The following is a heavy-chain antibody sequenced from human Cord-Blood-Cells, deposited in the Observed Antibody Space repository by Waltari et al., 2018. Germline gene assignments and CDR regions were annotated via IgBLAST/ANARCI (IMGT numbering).Heavy chain of an antibody. J-gene: IGHJ6*02. CDR1: GFTFSSYG. Sequence: QVQLVESGGGVVQPGRSLRLSCAASGFTFSSYGMHWVRQAPGKGLGWVAVIWYDGSNKYYADSVKGRFTISRDNSKNTLYLQMNSLRAEDTAVYYCARDGSRVVTYYYGMDVWGQGTTVTVSS. V-gene: IGHV3-33*01. D-gene: IGHD2-15*01. CDR3: ARDGSRVVTYYYGMDV. CDR2: IWYDGSNK.